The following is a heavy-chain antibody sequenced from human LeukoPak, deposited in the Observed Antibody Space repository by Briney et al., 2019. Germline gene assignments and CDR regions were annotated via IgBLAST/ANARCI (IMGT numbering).Heavy chain of an antibody. D-gene: IGHD5-24*01. CDR1: GISISSYY. V-gene: IGHV4-59*01. CDR2: GYHSGST. J-gene: IGHJ4*02. CDR3: ARGDGYNYY. Sequence: PSETLSLTCTVSGISISSYYWSWIRQPPGKGLEWIRYGYHSGSTNYNPSLKSRVTISVDTSKKQFSLKLSSVTAADTALYYCARGDGYNYYWGQGTLVTVSS.